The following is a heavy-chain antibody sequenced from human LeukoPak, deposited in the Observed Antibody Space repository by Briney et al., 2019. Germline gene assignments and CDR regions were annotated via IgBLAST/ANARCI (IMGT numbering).Heavy chain of an antibody. CDR3: AKDRGFGVFFQYYFDY. J-gene: IGHJ4*02. CDR1: GFTFEDYG. D-gene: IGHD3-10*01. Sequence: GGSLRLSCAASGFTFEDYGMHWVRHVPGKGLEWVSGLSSDSNHIDYADSVKGRFTISRDNSKNTLYLQMNSLRAEDTAVYYCAKDRGFGVFFQYYFDYWGQGTLVTVSS. CDR2: LSSDSNHI. V-gene: IGHV3-9*01.